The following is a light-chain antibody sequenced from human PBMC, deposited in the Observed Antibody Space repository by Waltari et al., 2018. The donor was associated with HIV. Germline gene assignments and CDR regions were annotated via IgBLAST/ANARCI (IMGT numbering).Light chain of an antibody. CDR2: SNN. CDR3: AAWDDSLKGGA. Sequence: QSVLAQPPSASGTPGQRVTISCSVSTPNTGGNTVSWYQQLPGTAPKRLIYSNNERPSGVPDRLSGSTSGTSASLVISGLQSEDEADYYCAAWDDSLKGGAFGTGTKVTVL. J-gene: IGLJ1*01. V-gene: IGLV1-44*01. CDR1: TPNTGGNT.